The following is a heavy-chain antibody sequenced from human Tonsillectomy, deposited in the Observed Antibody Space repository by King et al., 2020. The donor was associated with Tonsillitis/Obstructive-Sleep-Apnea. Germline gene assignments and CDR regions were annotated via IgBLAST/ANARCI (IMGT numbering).Heavy chain of an antibody. CDR1: GYTFTSSD. V-gene: IGHV1-8*01. D-gene: IGHD2-2*01. Sequence: VQLVESGAEVKKPGASVKVSCKASGYTFTSSDLNWVRQATGQRLEWMGWMNPNSGDTDYAQKFQGRVTMTRNTSISTAYMELSSLRSDDTAVYYCATPPPDCSSTSCYWYFDYWGQGTLVTVSS. CDR2: MNPNSGDT. CDR3: ATPPPDCSSTSCYWYFDY. J-gene: IGHJ4*02.